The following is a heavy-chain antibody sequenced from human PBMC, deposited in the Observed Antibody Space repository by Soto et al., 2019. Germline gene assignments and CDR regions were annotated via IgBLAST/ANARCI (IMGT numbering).Heavy chain of an antibody. D-gene: IGHD6-19*01. CDR1: GFTFDDYA. CDR2: ISWNSGSI. V-gene: IGHV3-9*01. J-gene: IGHJ4*02. CDR3: AKVGSSSGWKYYFDY. Sequence: PGGSLRLSCAASGFTFDDYAMHWVRQAPGKGLEWVSGISWNSGSIGYADSVKGRFTISRDNAKNSLYLQMNSLRAEDTALYYCAKVGSSSGWKYYFDYWGQGTLVTVSS.